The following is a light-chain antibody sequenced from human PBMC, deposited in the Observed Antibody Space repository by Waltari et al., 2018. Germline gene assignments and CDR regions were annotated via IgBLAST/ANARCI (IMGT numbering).Light chain of an antibody. CDR3: ETWDSNTRV. V-gene: IGLV4-60*03. CDR2: LEDSGNY. Sequence: QQACKAPRYLMNLEDSGNYNKGSGVPYRFSGSSSGADRYLALFNLQSEDEADYYCETWDSNTRVFGGGTKLTVL. J-gene: IGLJ3*02.